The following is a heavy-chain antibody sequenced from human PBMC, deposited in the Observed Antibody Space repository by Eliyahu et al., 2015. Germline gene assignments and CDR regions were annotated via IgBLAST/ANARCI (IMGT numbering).Heavy chain of an antibody. V-gene: IGHV1-69*01. CDR1: GGTFSSXA. Sequence: QVQLVQSGAEVKKPGSSVKVSCKASGGTFSSXAISWVRQAXGQGLEWMGGIIPIFGTANYAQKFQGRVTITADESTSTAYMELSSLRSEDTAVYYCASLPGGVVVAATQAEWGQGTLVTVSS. J-gene: IGHJ4*02. CDR2: IIPIFGTA. CDR3: ASLPGGVVVAATQAE. D-gene: IGHD2-15*01.